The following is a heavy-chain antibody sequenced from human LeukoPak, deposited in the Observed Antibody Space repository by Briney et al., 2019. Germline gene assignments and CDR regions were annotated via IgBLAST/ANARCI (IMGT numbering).Heavy chain of an antibody. D-gene: IGHD1-26*01. CDR3: ATQVIARGSYKHFDS. V-gene: IGHV3-23*01. CDR1: GFTFSSYA. CDR2: ITGSGGST. Sequence: PGGSLRLSCAASGFTFSSYAMSWVRQAPGKGLEWVSGITGSGGSTYYADSVKGRFTISRDNSKNTLYVQMNSLRAEDTAVYYCATQVIARGSYKHFDSWGQGTLVTVSS. J-gene: IGHJ4*02.